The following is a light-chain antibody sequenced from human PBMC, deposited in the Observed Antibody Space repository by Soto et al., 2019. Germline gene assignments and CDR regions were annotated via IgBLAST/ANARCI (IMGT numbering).Light chain of an antibody. CDR2: DVT. V-gene: IGLV2-14*03. J-gene: IGLJ2*01. CDR1: SSDIGGYNY. Sequence: QSVLTQPASVSGSPGQSITISCTGTSSDIGGYNYVSWYQQHPGKAPKLIIFDVTYRPSGVSNRCSGSKSGNTASLTISGLQAEDEADYYCTSYTATSTLEVFGGGTKLTVL. CDR3: TSYTATSTLEV.